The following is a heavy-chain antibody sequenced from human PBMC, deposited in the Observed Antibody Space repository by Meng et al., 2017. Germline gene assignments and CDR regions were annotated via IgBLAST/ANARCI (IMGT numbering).Heavy chain of an antibody. Sequence: ASVKVSCKASGYTFTSYAMHWVRQAPGQRLEWMGWINAGNGNTKYSQKFQGRVTITRDTSASTAYMELSSLRSEDTAVYYCARGLIAVAGTLFDYWGQGTLVTVSS. V-gene: IGHV1-3*01. CDR2: INAGNGNT. CDR1: GYTFTSYA. J-gene: IGHJ4*02. CDR3: ARGLIAVAGTLFDY. D-gene: IGHD6-19*01.